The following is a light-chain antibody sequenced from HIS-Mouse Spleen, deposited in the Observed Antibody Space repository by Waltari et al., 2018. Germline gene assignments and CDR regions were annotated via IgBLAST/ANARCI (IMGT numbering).Light chain of an antibody. CDR3: QQYDNLPYT. CDR1: QDISNY. V-gene: IGKV1-33*01. Sequence: DIQMTQSPSSLSASLGDRVTITCQASQDISNYLNWYQQKPGKAPKLLIYEASNLERGGPSTFSGRGSGADFTFTISSLQPEDIATYYCQQYDNLPYTFGQGTKLEIQ. CDR2: EAS. J-gene: IGKJ2*01.